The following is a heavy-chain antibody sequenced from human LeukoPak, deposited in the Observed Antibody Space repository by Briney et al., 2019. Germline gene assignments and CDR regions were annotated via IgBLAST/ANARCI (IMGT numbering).Heavy chain of an antibody. Sequence: GGSLRLSCAASGFTFSSYEMNWVRQAPGKGLEWVSYISSGGSTIYYADSVKGRFTISRDNAKNSLYLQMNSLRAEDTAVYYCARVLLAYYYGSGSYYNPFHYWGQGTLVTVSS. CDR2: ISSGGSTI. J-gene: IGHJ4*02. CDR3: ARVLLAYYYGSGSYYNPFHY. V-gene: IGHV3-48*03. CDR1: GFTFSSYE. D-gene: IGHD3-10*01.